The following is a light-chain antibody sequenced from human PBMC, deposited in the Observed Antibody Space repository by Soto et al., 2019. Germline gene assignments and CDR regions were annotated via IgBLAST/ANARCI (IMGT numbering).Light chain of an antibody. CDR1: SSNIGAGYD. V-gene: IGLV1-40*01. CDR2: GSK. Sequence: QAVVTQPPSVSGAPGQRVTISCTGSSSNIGAGYDVHWYQQVPGTAPKLLMYGSKNRPSGVPDRFSGAKSGSSASLAITGLQAEDEADYYCHSYDSSLNGVVFGGGTKLTVL. J-gene: IGLJ3*02. CDR3: HSYDSSLNGVV.